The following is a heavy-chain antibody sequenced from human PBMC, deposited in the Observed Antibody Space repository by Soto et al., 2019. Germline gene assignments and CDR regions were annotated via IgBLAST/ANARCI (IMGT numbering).Heavy chain of an antibody. CDR1: GLTFSSHA. D-gene: IGHD4-17*01. CDR3: AKAESTTVTNYFDY. J-gene: IGHJ4*02. Sequence: PGGSLRLSCTASGLTFSSHAMSWVRQAPGKGLEWVSAISGPGVSTFYADSVKGRFTISRDNSKNTLYLQMNSLRAEDTAVYYCAKAESTTVTNYFDYWGQGALVTVFS. CDR2: ISGPGVST. V-gene: IGHV3-23*01.